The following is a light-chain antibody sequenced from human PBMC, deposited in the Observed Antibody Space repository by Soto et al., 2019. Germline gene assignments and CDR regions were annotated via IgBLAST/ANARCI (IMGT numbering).Light chain of an antibody. J-gene: IGLJ3*02. CDR2: DDD. CDR1: SGGIANNY. Sequence: NFMLTQPLSVSGSPGMTVTISCTRSSGGIANNYVQWYQQRPGSAPTTVIYDDDQRPSEVPDRFSGFIDGSSNSASLPISGLKTDDEADYYCQSYDAKNRNWVFGGGTKLTVL. CDR3: QSYDAKNRNWV. V-gene: IGLV6-57*04.